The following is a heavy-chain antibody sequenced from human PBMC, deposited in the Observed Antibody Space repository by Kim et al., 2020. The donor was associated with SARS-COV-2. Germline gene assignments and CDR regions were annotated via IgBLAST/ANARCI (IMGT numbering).Heavy chain of an antibody. CDR3: ARATMDYGSGSYFY. J-gene: IGHJ4*02. D-gene: IGHD3-10*01. V-gene: IGHV3-11*05. Sequence: ADSVKGRFTISRDNAKNSLYLQMNSLRAEDTAVYYCARATMDYGSGSYFYWGQGTLVTVSS.